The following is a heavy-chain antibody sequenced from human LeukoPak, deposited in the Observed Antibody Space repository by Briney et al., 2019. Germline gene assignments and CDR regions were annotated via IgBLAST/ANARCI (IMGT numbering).Heavy chain of an antibody. D-gene: IGHD6-13*01. CDR1: GFTFSSYS. V-gene: IGHV3-48*01. CDR3: ARDVPKYSSGWYPVDYFDY. CDR2: ISSSSSTI. J-gene: IGHJ4*02. Sequence: PGGSLRLSCAASGFTFSSYSMNWVRQAPGKGLEWVSYISSSSSTIYYADSVKGRFTISRDNAKNSLYLQMNSLRAEDTAAYYCARDVPKYSSGWYPVDYFDYWGQGTLVTVSS.